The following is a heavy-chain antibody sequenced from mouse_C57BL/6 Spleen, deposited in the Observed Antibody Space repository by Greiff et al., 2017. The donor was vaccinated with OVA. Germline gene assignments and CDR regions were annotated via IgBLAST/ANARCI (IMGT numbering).Heavy chain of an antibody. Sequence: VQLQESGPELVKPGASVKISCKASGYSFTSYYIHWVKQRPGQGLEWIGWIYPGGGNTKYNEKFKGKATLTADTSSSTAYMQLSSLTSEDSAVYYCARSWGYYCSSPFAYWGQGTLVTVSA. V-gene: IGHV1-66*01. CDR2: IYPGGGNT. CDR1: GYSFTSYY. J-gene: IGHJ3*01. CDR3: ARSWGYYCSSPFAY. D-gene: IGHD1-1*01.